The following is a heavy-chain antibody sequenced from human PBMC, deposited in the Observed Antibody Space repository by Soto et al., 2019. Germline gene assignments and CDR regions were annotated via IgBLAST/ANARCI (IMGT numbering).Heavy chain of an antibody. D-gene: IGHD1-26*01. V-gene: IGHV3-73*01. CDR2: IRSKANSYAT. J-gene: IGHJ6*02. CDR3: TQVYYSYYYGMDV. Sequence: VGSLRLSCAASWFTFSGSAMHWVRQASGKGLEWVGRIRSKANSYATAYAASVKGRFTISRDDSKNTAYLQMNSLKTEDTAVYYCTQVYYSYYYGMDVWGQGTTVTVSS. CDR1: WFTFSGSA.